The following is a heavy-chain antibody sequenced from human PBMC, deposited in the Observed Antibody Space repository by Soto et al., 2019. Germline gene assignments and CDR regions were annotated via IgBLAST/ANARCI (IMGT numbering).Heavy chain of an antibody. CDR2: IYYSGST. CDR1: GGSIRSGDYY. Sequence: XLSLTCTVSGGSIRSGDYYWSWIRQPPGKGLEWIGYIYYSGSTYYNPSLKSRVTTSVDTSKNQYSLKLSSVTAADTAVYYCASVSILGYYFDYWGQGTLVTGSS. V-gene: IGHV4-30-4*01. D-gene: IGHD2-21*01. CDR3: ASVSILGYYFDY. J-gene: IGHJ4*02.